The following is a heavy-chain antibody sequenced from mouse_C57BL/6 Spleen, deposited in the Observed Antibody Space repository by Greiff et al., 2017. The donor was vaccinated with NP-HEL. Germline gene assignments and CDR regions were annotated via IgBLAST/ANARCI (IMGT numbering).Heavy chain of an antibody. D-gene: IGHD2-3*01. J-gene: IGHJ4*01. V-gene: IGHV5-9-1*02. CDR3: TRDLIYDGYYDAMDY. Sequence: EVKLMESGEGLVKPGGSLKLSCAASGFTFSSYAMSWVRQTPEKRLEWVAYISSGGDYIYYADTVKGRFTISRDNARNTLYLQMSSLKSEDTAMYYCTRDLIYDGYYDAMDYWGQGTSVTVSS. CDR2: ISSGGDYI. CDR1: GFTFSSYA.